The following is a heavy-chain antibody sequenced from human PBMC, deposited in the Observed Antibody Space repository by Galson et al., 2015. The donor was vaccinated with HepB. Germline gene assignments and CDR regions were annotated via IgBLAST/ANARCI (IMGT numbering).Heavy chain of an antibody. Sequence: SLRLSCAASRFTFSDYYMSWIRQAPGKGLEWLSYISSSTIYTNYADSVKGRFTTSRDNVKNSMYLQMNSLRAEDTAVYYCARVADSDYGDHAHFDSWGLGTLVTVSS. CDR2: ISSSTIYT. J-gene: IGHJ4*02. V-gene: IGHV3-11*06. CDR1: RFTFSDYY. D-gene: IGHD4-17*01. CDR3: ARVADSDYGDHAHFDS.